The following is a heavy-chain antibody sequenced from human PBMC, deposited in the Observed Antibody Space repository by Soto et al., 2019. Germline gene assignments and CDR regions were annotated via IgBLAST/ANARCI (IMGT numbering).Heavy chain of an antibody. CDR1: GYTFTNYG. Sequence: ASVKVSCKASGYTFTNYGISWVRQAPGQGLEWMGWISAYNGNTDYAQKFQGRVTMTTDTSKSTVYMELRSLRSDDTAVYFCARAASLSYYYAVDGWAKGTTVXVS. J-gene: IGHJ6*04. CDR3: ARAASLSYYYAVDG. V-gene: IGHV1-18*01. CDR2: ISAYNGNT.